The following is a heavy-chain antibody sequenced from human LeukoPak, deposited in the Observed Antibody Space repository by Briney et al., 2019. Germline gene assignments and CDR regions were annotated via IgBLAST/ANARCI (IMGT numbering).Heavy chain of an antibody. V-gene: IGHV4-30-4*08. Sequence: SKTLSLTCTVSGGSISSGDYYWSWIRQPPGKGLEWIGYIYYSGSTYYNPSLKSRVTISVDTSKNQFSLKLSSVTAADTAVYYCARVGFRGAFDIWGQGTMVTVSS. D-gene: IGHD3-10*01. CDR2: IYYSGST. CDR1: GGSISSGDYY. CDR3: ARVGFRGAFDI. J-gene: IGHJ3*02.